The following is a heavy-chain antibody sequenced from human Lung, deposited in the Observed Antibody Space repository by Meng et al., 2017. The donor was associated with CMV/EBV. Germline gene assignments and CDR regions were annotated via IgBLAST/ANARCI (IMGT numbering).Heavy chain of an antibody. CDR2: TRNKASSHTT. CDR3: VRGGRTTRVFEF. D-gene: IGHD1-1*01. V-gene: IGHV3-72*01. Sequence: GGSLRLXCAASGFTFSDHYMDWVRQAPGKGLEWVARTRNKASSHTTEYAASVRGRFTISRDDSKNSLYLLMNSLKTEDTAVYYCVRGGRTTRVFEFWGPGNXVNGAS. J-gene: IGHJ4*02. CDR1: GFTFSDHY.